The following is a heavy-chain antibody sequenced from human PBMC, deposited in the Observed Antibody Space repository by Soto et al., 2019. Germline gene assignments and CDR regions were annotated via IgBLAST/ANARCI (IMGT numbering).Heavy chain of an antibody. J-gene: IGHJ4*02. Sequence: ASVKVSCKASGYTFTSYGISWVRQAPGQGLEWMGWISAYNGNTNYAQKLQGRVTMTTDTSTSTAYMELRSLRSDDTAVYYCARDARFYDSSGYIGYWGQGTLVTVSS. CDR3: ARDARFYDSSGYIGY. D-gene: IGHD3-22*01. CDR1: GYTFTSYG. CDR2: ISAYNGNT. V-gene: IGHV1-18*01.